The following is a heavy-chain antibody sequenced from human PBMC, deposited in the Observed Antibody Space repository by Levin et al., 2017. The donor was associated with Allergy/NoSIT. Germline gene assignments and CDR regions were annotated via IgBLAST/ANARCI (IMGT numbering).Heavy chain of an antibody. Sequence: SETLSLTCTVSGVSLSSNGYYWGWIRQPPGKGLEWIGNIFYSGSTYYNPSLKSRVTMSVDTSKNQFSLKLTSVTAADTAVYHCARRPSGQIATTGIFYFDYWGQGTLVTVSS. V-gene: IGHV4-39*01. D-gene: IGHD6-13*01. J-gene: IGHJ4*02. CDR3: ARRPSGQIATTGIFYFDY. CDR2: IFYSGST. CDR1: GVSLSSNGYY.